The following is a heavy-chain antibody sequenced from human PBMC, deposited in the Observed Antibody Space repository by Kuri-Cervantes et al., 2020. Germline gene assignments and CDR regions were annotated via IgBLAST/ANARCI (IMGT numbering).Heavy chain of an antibody. CDR2: IYHSGST. CDR3: ARFGDYDILTGFDY. V-gene: IGHV4-38-2*02. D-gene: IGHD3-9*01. CDR1: GYSISSGYY. J-gene: IGHJ4*02. Sequence: SETLSLTCTVSGYSISSGYYWGWIRQPPGKGLEWIGSIYHSGSTYYNPSLKSRVTISVDTSKNQFSLKLSSVTAADTAAYYCARFGDYDILTGFDYWGQGTLVTVSS.